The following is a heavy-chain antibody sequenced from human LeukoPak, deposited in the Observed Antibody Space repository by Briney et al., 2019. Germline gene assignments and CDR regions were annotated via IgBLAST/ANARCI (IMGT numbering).Heavy chain of an antibody. V-gene: IGHV1-8*03. Sequence: ASVKVSCKASGYTFTSYDINWVRQATGQGLEWMGWMNPNSGNTGYAQKFQGRVTITRNTSISTAYMELSSLRSEDTAVYYCAREAIAAARSTFDYWGQGTLVTVSS. CDR1: GYTFTSYD. J-gene: IGHJ4*02. CDR2: MNPNSGNT. CDR3: AREAIAAARSTFDY. D-gene: IGHD6-13*01.